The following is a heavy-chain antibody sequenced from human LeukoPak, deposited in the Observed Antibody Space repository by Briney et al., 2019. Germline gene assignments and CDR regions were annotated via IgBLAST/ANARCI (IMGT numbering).Heavy chain of an antibody. CDR2: IKQDGSEK. Sequence: GGSLRLSCAASGFTFTSYWMSWVRQAPGKGLEWVANIKQDGSEKYYVDSVKGRFTISRDNAKNSLSLQMNSLRAEDTAVYYCARDPRYDFPMDAWGKGTTVTVSS. J-gene: IGHJ6*03. CDR1: GFTFTSYW. CDR3: ARDPRYDFPMDA. V-gene: IGHV3-7*01. D-gene: IGHD3-3*01.